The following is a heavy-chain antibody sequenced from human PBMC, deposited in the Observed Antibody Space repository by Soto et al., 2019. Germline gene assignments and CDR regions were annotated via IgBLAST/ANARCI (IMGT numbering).Heavy chain of an antibody. D-gene: IGHD2-8*01. V-gene: IGHV3-30-3*01. Sequence: GGSLRLSCAASRFTFSNDAMHWVRQAPGKGLEWVAVISYDGGDKYYADSVKGRFTISRDNSKNTFYLQMNSLRAEDRAVYYCARSRNYARSYFDYWGQGTLVTVSS. J-gene: IGHJ4*02. CDR3: ARSRNYARSYFDY. CDR1: RFTFSNDA. CDR2: ISYDGGDK.